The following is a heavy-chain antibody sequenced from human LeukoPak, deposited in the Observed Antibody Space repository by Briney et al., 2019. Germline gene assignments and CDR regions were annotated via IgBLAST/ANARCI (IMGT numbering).Heavy chain of an antibody. Sequence: PGGSLRLSCAASGFTFSSYSMNWVRQAPGKGLEWVPSISSSSYIYYADSVKGRFTISRDNAKNSLYLQMNSLRAEDTAVYYCARDADIVVVPAAMQSDYWGQGTLVTVSS. J-gene: IGHJ4*02. CDR3: ARDADIVVVPAAMQSDY. CDR1: GFTFSSYS. V-gene: IGHV3-21*01. D-gene: IGHD2-2*01. CDR2: ISSSSYI.